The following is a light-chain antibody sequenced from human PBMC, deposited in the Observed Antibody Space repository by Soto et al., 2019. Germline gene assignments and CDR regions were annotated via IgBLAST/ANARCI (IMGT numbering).Light chain of an antibody. Sequence: DIQMTQSPSSLSASVGDRVTITCRASQSISTYLNWYQQKPGKAPDLLIYAASSLQSGVPSRFSGSGSGTDFTLTISSLHPEDSATYYCQQSYSTPPTYGQGTKVDIK. J-gene: IGKJ1*01. V-gene: IGKV1-39*01. CDR1: QSISTY. CDR3: QQSYSTPPT. CDR2: AAS.